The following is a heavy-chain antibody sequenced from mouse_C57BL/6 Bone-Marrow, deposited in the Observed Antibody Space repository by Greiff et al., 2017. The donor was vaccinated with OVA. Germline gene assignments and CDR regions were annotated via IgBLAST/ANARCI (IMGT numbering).Heavy chain of an antibody. CDR2: IYPGSGNT. CDR1: GYTFTDYY. V-gene: IGHV1-76*01. D-gene: IGHD2-4*01. J-gene: IGHJ4*01. CDR3: ARREIYYDYNYYAMDY. Sequence: QVQLKESGAELVRPGASVKLSCKASGYTFTDYYINWVKQRPGQGLEWIARIYPGSGNTYYNEKFKGKATLTAEKSSSTAYMQLSSLTSEDSAVYFCARREIYYDYNYYAMDYWGQGTSVTVSS.